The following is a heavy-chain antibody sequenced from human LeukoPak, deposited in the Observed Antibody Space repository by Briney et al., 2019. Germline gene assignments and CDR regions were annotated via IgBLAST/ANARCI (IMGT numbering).Heavy chain of an antibody. CDR3: ARDRVVPAALGYYYYYGMDV. D-gene: IGHD2-2*01. V-gene: IGHV3-74*01. CDR2: INSDGSIT. Sequence: GGSLRLSCAASGFTFSSYWMHWVRQTPGKGLVWVSRINSDGSITSYADSVKGRFTISRDNAKNTLYLQMNSLRAEDTAVYYCARDRVVPAALGYYYYYGMDVWGQGTTVTVSS. CDR1: GFTFSSYW. J-gene: IGHJ6*02.